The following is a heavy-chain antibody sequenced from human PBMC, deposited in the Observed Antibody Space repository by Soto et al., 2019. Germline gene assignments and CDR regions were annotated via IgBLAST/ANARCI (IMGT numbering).Heavy chain of an antibody. CDR1: GFTFSSYA. V-gene: IGHV3-30-3*01. D-gene: IGHD3-16*01. Sequence: QVQLVESGGGVVQPGRSLRLSCAASGFTFSSYAMHWVRRAPGKGLEWMAVMSYDGSNKYYAASVTGRFTISRDNSKNTLYLQMNSLRPEGEALDYCARDGGAYWGQGTLVIVSS. CDR3: ARDGGAY. CDR2: MSYDGSNK. J-gene: IGHJ4*02.